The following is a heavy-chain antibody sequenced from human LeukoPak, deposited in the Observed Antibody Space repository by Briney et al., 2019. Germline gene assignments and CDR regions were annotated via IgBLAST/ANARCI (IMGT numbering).Heavy chain of an antibody. J-gene: IGHJ5*02. D-gene: IGHD2-15*01. CDR3: ARSHYCSGGSCTNWFDP. CDR1: GYTFTGYY. CDR2: INPNSGGT. V-gene: IGHV1-2*04. Sequence: ASVKVSCKASGYTFTGYYMHWVRQAPGQGLEWMGWINPNSGGTNYAQKFQGWVTMTRDTSISTAYMELSRLRSDDTAVYYCARSHYCSGGSCTNWFDPWGQGTLVTVSS.